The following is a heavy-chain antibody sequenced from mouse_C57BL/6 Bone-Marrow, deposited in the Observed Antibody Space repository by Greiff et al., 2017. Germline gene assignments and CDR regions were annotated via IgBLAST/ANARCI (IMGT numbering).Heavy chain of an antibody. CDR1: GYTFTDYY. CDR3: ARRWLLRRFDD. J-gene: IGHJ2*01. D-gene: IGHD2-3*01. V-gene: IGHV1-26*01. Sequence: EVQLQQSGPELVKPGASVKISCKASGYTFTDYYMNWVKQSHGKSLEWIGDINPNNGGTSYNQKFKGKATLTVDKSSSTAYMELRSLTSEDSAVYYCARRWLLRRFDDWGQGTTLTVSS. CDR2: INPNNGGT.